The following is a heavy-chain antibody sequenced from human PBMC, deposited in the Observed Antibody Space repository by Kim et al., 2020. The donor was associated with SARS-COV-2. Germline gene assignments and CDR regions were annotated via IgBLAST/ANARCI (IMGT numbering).Heavy chain of an antibody. CDR2: IKSKTDGGTT. CDR3: TTDQAVDTAYYYYGMDV. Sequence: GGSLRLSCAASGFTFSNAWMSWVRQAPGKGLEWVGRIKSKTDGGTTDYAAPVKGRFTISRDDSKNTLYLQMNSLKTEDTAVYYCTTDQAVDTAYYYYGMDVWGQGTTVTVSS. D-gene: IGHD5-18*01. J-gene: IGHJ6*02. CDR1: GFTFSNAW. V-gene: IGHV3-15*01.